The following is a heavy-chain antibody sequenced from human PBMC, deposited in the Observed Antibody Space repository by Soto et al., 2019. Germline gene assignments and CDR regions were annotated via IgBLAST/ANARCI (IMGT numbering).Heavy chain of an antibody. D-gene: IGHD6-13*01. CDR2: IIPIFGTA. Sequence: GASVKVSCKASGGTFSSYAISWVRQAPGQGLEWMGGIIPIFGTANYAQKFQGRVTITADESTSTAYMELSSLRSEDTAVYYCARVKIAAGREFDYWGQGTLVTVSS. CDR3: ARVKIAAGREFDY. J-gene: IGHJ4*02. V-gene: IGHV1-69*13. CDR1: GGTFSSYA.